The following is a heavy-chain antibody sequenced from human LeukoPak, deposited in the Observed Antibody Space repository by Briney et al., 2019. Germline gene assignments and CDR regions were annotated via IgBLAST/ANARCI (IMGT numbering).Heavy chain of an antibody. CDR1: EFTFSSYA. Sequence: GGSLRLSCAASEFTFSSYATSWVRQAPGKGLEWVSAISGSSGRTYYADSVKGRFTISRDNSKNTLYLQMNSLRAEDTAVYYCAKETLSWFDPWGQGTLVTVSS. CDR2: ISGSSGRT. CDR3: AKETLSWFDP. V-gene: IGHV3-23*01. J-gene: IGHJ5*02.